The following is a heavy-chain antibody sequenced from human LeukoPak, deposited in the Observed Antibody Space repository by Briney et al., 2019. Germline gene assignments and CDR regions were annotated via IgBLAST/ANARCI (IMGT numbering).Heavy chain of an antibody. J-gene: IGHJ4*02. Sequence: ASVKVSCKASGYTFTRYDINWVRQATGQGLEWMGWMNPNSGNTGYAQKFQGRVTMTRNTSISTAYMELSSLRSEDTAVYYCARGAGRLRFYGYWGQGTLVTVSS. CDR1: GYTFTRYD. D-gene: IGHD5-12*01. CDR3: ARGAGRLRFYGY. V-gene: IGHV1-8*01. CDR2: MNPNSGNT.